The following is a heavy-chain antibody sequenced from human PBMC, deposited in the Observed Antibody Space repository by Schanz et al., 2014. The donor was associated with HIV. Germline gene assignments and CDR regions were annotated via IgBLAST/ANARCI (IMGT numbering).Heavy chain of an antibody. D-gene: IGHD3-22*01. V-gene: IGHV3-53*01. J-gene: IGHJ4*01. CDR3: ARVRDTSYYDSSAYYLDY. CDR2: IYSGGST. CDR1: GFTVSNNY. Sequence: EVQLVESGGGLIQPGGSLRLSCAASGFTVSNNYMSGESNDNKKGTQCVSVIYSGGSTYYADSVKGRFTISRDNSKNTLYLQMNSLRAEDTAVYYCARVRDTSYYDSSAYYLDYWGPLPLVTVCS.